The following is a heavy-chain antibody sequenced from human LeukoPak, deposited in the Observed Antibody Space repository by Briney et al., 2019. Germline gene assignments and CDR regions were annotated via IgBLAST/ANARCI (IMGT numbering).Heavy chain of an antibody. V-gene: IGHV4-59*12. CDR3: ARGAGAYDAFDI. D-gene: IGHD1-26*01. CDR1: GGSISSYY. J-gene: IGHJ3*02. Sequence: SETLSLTCTVSGGSISSYYWSWIRQPPGKGLEWITYIYYTGTTNYNPSLKSRVTISQDTSKNQFSLKLSSVTAADTAVYYCARGAGAYDAFDIWGQGTMVTVSS. CDR2: IYYTGTT.